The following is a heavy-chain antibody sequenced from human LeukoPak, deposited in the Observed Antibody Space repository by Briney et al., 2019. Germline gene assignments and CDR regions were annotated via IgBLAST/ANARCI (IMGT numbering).Heavy chain of an antibody. CDR2: ISYDGSNK. CDR3: AKGAIAYHFDY. Sequence: PGGSLRLSCAASGFTFSSYGMHWVRQAPGKGLEWVAVISYDGSNKYYADSVKGRFTISRDNSKNTLYLQMNSLRAEDTAVYYCAKGAIAYHFDYWGQGTLVTVSS. D-gene: IGHD2-21*01. CDR1: GFTFSSYG. V-gene: IGHV3-30*18. J-gene: IGHJ4*02.